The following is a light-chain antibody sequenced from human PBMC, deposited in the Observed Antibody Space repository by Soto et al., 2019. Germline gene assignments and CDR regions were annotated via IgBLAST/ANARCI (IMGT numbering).Light chain of an antibody. CDR1: SSDVGGYNY. J-gene: IGLJ2*01. V-gene: IGLV2-14*03. CDR2: DVS. CDR3: SSYTSDTPPVL. Sequence: QSALTQPASVSGSPGQSITISCTGTSSDVGGYNYFSWYQQHPGKAPKLILYDVSNRPSGVSNRFSGSKSGNTASLTISGLQAEDEADYYCSSYTSDTPPVLFGGGTKLTVL.